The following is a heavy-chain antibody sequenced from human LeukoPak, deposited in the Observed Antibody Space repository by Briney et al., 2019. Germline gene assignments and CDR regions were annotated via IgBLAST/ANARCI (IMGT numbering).Heavy chain of an antibody. Sequence: ASVKVSCKASGGTFSSYAISWVRQAPGQGLEWMRGIIPIFGTANYAQKFQGRVTITADKSTSTAYMELSSLRSEDTAVYYCARDQPDYYDSSGHYSHYYYYYMDVWGKGTTVTISS. J-gene: IGHJ6*03. V-gene: IGHV1-69*06. CDR1: GGTFSSYA. CDR2: IIPIFGTA. D-gene: IGHD3-22*01. CDR3: ARDQPDYYDSSGHYSHYYYYYMDV.